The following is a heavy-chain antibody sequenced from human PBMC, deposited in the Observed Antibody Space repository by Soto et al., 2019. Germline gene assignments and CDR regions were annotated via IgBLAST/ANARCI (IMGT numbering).Heavy chain of an antibody. CDR2: IIPILGIA. V-gene: IGHV1-69*02. CDR1: GGTFSSYT. J-gene: IGHJ5*02. Sequence: SVKVSCKASGGTFSSYTISWVRQAPGQGLEWMGRIIPILGIANYAQKFQGRVTITADKSTSTAYMELSSLRSEDTAVYYCARPSYCSSTSCSGAWFDPWGQGTLVTVS. D-gene: IGHD2-2*01. CDR3: ARPSYCSSTSCSGAWFDP.